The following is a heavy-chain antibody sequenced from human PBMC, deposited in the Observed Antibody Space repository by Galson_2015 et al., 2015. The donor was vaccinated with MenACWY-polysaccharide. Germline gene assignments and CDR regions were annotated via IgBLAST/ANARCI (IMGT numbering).Heavy chain of an antibody. J-gene: IGHJ4*02. CDR1: GFTFSRYG. D-gene: IGHD6-6*01. CDR3: AKDAVPQLQSTSSAFDY. Sequence: SLRLSCAASGFTFSRYGMHWVRQAPGKGLEWVSFIRYDGSDKYYTDSVKGRFTISRDNSKNTLYMQMNRLRIEDTAVYYWAKDAVPQLQSTSSAFDYWGQGTLVTVSS. CDR2: IRYDGSDK. V-gene: IGHV3-30*02.